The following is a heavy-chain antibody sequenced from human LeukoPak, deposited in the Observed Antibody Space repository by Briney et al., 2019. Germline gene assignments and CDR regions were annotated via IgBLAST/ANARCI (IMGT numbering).Heavy chain of an antibody. J-gene: IGHJ5*02. Sequence: SETLSLTCAVYGGSFSGYYWSWIRQPPGKGLEWIGEINHSGSTNYNPSLKSRVTISVDTSKNQFSLKLSSVTAADTAVYYCARAKFLEFLDCSGLNRPNWVRPLGQGTLVTVSS. CDR1: GGSFSGYY. CDR3: ARAKFLEFLDCSGLNRPNWVRP. D-gene: IGHD3-3*02. V-gene: IGHV4-34*01. CDR2: INHSGST.